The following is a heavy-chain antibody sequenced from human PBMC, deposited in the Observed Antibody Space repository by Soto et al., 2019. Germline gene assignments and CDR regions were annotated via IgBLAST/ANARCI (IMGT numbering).Heavy chain of an antibody. V-gene: IGHV3-23*01. CDR1: GFTLENYA. CDR3: ANDSDGTHWDY. CDR2: ISGSGGTT. D-gene: IGHD1-1*01. Sequence: GSLRLSCAASGFTLENYAMSWVRQAPGKGLEWVSTISGSGGTTSYADSVKGRFTISRDNSKNRVYLQMNSLRAEDTAVYYCANDSDGTHWDYWSQGTLVTVSA. J-gene: IGHJ4*02.